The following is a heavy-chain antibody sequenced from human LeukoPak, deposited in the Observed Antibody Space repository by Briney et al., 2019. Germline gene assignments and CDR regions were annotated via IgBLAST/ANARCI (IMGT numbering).Heavy chain of an antibody. CDR1: GFTFSSYA. Sequence: QPGGSLRLSCAASGFTFSSYAMNWVRQAPGKGLEWVSAIGGSGAGTYYADSVKGRFTISRDNSKNTPYLQMDSLRAEDTAVYYCAKEPLSCSGGSCYSVFDYWGQGTLVTVSS. CDR2: IGGSGAGT. V-gene: IGHV3-23*01. D-gene: IGHD2-15*01. CDR3: AKEPLSCSGGSCYSVFDY. J-gene: IGHJ4*02.